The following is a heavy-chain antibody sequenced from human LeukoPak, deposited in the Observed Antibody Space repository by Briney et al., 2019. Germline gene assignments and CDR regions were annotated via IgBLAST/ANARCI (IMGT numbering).Heavy chain of an antibody. CDR2: MWYDGSNE. D-gene: IGHD2-15*01. Sequence: GRSLRLSCAASGFTFSSYGMHWLRQAPGKGLEWLTIMWYDGSNEYYVDSVRGRLTISRDNSKNTLYLQMNSLRAEDTAVYYCARETGICATPNSCHDAFDIWGQGTMVTVSS. CDR1: GFTFSSYG. J-gene: IGHJ3*02. V-gene: IGHV3-33*01. CDR3: ARETGICATPNSCHDAFDI.